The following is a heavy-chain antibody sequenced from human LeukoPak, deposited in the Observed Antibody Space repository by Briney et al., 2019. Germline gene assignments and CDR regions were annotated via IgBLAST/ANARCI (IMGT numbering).Heavy chain of an antibody. Sequence: SETLSLTCTVSGVSVSSGSYYWSWIRQPPGKGLEWIGYIYYSGSTNYNPSLKSRVTISVDTSKNQFSLKLSSVTAADTAVYYCARGGYSYGYSSFDYWGQGTLVTVSS. J-gene: IGHJ4*02. V-gene: IGHV4-61*01. CDR2: IYYSGST. CDR1: GVSVSSGSYY. CDR3: ARGGYSYGYSSFDY. D-gene: IGHD5-18*01.